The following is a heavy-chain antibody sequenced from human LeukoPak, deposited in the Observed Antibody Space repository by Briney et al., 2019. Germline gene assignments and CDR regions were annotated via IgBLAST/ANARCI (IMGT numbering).Heavy chain of an antibody. V-gene: IGHV3-21*01. CDR3: ARGHYDVLAASYKWTPDY. Sequence: GGSLRLSCAASGFTFNTFNMNWVRQAPGKGLEWVSSITSGGDYIYYADSVKGRFTTSRDNAKNSLSLQLNSLRVEATAVYYCARGHYDVLAASYKWTPDYWGQGTLVTASS. CDR2: ITSGGDYI. J-gene: IGHJ4*02. D-gene: IGHD3-9*01. CDR1: GFTFNTFN.